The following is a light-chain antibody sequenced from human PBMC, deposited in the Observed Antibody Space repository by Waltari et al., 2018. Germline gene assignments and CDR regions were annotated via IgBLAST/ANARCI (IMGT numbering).Light chain of an antibody. J-gene: IGKJ1*01. CDR3: QPYLSTPPT. Sequence: DIVMTQSPDSLAVSLGERATINCKSSQSVLYSSNNKNYLAWYQQKPGKPPKLLIYWTSTRESGVPDRCSGSGSGTDFTLTISSLQSEDVAVYYCQPYLSTPPTFGQGTKVEIK. CDR1: QSVLYSSNNKNY. CDR2: WTS. V-gene: IGKV4-1*01.